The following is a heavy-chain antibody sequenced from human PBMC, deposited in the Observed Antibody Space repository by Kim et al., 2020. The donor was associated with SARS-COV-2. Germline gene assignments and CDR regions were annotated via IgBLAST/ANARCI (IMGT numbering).Heavy chain of an antibody. CDR1: GYTLTELS. V-gene: IGHV1-24*01. J-gene: IGHJ4*02. CDR2: FDPEDGET. CDR3: ATTFSYCSGGSCYSLDY. Sequence: ASVKVSCKVSGYTLTELSMHWVRQAPGKGLEWMGGFDPEDGETIYAQKFQGRVTMTEDTSTDTAYMELSSLRSEDTAVYYFATTFSYCSGGSCYSLDYWGQGTLVTVSS. D-gene: IGHD2-15*01.